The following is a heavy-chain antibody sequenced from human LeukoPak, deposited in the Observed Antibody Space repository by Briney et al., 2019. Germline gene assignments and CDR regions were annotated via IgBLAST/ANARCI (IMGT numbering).Heavy chain of an antibody. V-gene: IGHV1-69*13. Sequence: SVKVSCKASGGTFSSYAISWVRQAPGQGLEWMGGIIPIFGTANYAQKFQGRVTITADESASTAYMELSSLRAEDTAVYYCARDTYSSGWPDDYWGQGTLVTVSS. J-gene: IGHJ4*02. D-gene: IGHD6-19*01. CDR2: IIPIFGTA. CDR1: GGTFSSYA. CDR3: ARDTYSSGWPDDY.